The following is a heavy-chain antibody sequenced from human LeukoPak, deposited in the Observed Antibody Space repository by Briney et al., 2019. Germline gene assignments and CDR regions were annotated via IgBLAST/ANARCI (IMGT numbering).Heavy chain of an antibody. Sequence: GASVKVSCKASGYTFTSYDINWVRQATGQGLEWMGWMNPNSGNTGYAQKFQGRVTMTTDTSTSTAYMELRSLRSDDTAVYYCARDSLPQTYYDFWSGYYFQDYWGQGTLVTVSS. CDR1: GYTFTSYD. CDR3: ARDSLPQTYYDFWSGYYFQDY. J-gene: IGHJ4*02. V-gene: IGHV1-8*01. CDR2: MNPNSGNT. D-gene: IGHD3-3*01.